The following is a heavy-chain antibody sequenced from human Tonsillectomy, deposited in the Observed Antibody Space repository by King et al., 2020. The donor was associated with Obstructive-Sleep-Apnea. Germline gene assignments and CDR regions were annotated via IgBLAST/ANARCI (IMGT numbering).Heavy chain of an antibody. D-gene: IGHD3-9*01. CDR2: IKQDGSEK. Sequence: VQLVESGGGLVQPGGSLRLSCAASGFTFSSYWMSWVRQAPGKGLEGVANIKQDGSEKYYVDSVKGRFTISRDNAKNTLYLQMNSRRAEDTAVYYCAREASYDILTGYFSPTYYYYGMDVWGQGTTVTVSS. CDR3: AREASYDILTGYFSPTYYYYGMDV. V-gene: IGHV3-7*01. CDR1: GFTFSSYW. J-gene: IGHJ6*02.